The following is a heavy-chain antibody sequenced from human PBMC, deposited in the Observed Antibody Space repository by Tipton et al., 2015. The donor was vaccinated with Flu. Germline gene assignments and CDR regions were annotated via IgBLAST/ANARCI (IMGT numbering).Heavy chain of an antibody. CDR2: INGDGTST. V-gene: IGHV3-74*01. CDR3: ARVRRAGYSHFDY. J-gene: IGHJ4*02. CDR1: GLTLTTYW. D-gene: IGHD5-24*01. Sequence: SLRLSCVGSGLTLTTYWMHWVRQVPGTGLEWVSRINGDGTSTDYADSVKGRFTISRDNAKNTLYLQMDSLRGEDTGVYYCARVRRAGYSHFDYWGQGTLVTVSS.